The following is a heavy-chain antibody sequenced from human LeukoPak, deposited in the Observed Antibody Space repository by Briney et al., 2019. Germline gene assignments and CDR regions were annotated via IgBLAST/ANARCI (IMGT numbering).Heavy chain of an antibody. D-gene: IGHD5-18*01. CDR1: GGSISSGGYY. J-gene: IGHJ4*02. Sequence: SETLSLTCTVSGGSISSGGYYWSWIRQPPGKGLEWIGEINHSGSTNYNPSLKSRVTISVDTSKNQFSLKLSSVTAADTAVYYCARGRKGIQLWQNWGQGTLVTVSS. V-gene: IGHV4-39*07. CDR2: INHSGST. CDR3: ARGRKGIQLWQN.